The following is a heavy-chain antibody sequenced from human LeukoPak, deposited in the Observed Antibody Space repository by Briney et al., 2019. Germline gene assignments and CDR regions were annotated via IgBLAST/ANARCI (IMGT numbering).Heavy chain of an antibody. CDR3: VRDFEYTGGSGPEGDDY. CDR1: GYTFTSYG. D-gene: IGHD3-10*01. Sequence: GASVKVSCKASGYTFTSYGISWVRQAPGQGLEWMGWISAYNGNTNYAQKLQGRVTMTTDTSTSTAYMELRSLRSDDTAVYYCVRDFEYTGGSGPEGDDYWGQGTLVTVSS. V-gene: IGHV1-18*01. J-gene: IGHJ4*02. CDR2: ISAYNGNT.